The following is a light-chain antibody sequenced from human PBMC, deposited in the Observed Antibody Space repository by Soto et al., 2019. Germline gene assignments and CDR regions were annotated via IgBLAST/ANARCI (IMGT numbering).Light chain of an antibody. V-gene: IGKV4-1*01. Sequence: DIVMTQSPDSLAVSLGERATINCKSSQSVLYSSNNKNYLGWYQQKPGQSPNLLIYWASTREPGVPDRFSGSGSGTEFTLTISSLQAEDGAVDDCQQYYSIPYTFGQGTKREIK. J-gene: IGKJ2*01. CDR3: QQYYSIPYT. CDR2: WAS. CDR1: QSVLYSSNNKNY.